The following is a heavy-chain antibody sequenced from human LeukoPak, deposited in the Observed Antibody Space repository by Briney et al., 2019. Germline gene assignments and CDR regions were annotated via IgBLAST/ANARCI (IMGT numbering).Heavy chain of an antibody. CDR3: ARVDGYCSGGSCYGSDP. D-gene: IGHD2-15*01. CDR2: IKQDGSEK. V-gene: IGHV3-7*01. J-gene: IGHJ5*02. CDR1: GFTFSSYW. Sequence: GGSLRLSCAASGFTFSSYWMSWVRQAPGKGLEWVANIKQDGSEKYYVDSVKGRFTISRDNAKNSLYLQMNGLRAEDTAVYYCARVDGYCSGGSCYGSDPWGQGTLVTVSS.